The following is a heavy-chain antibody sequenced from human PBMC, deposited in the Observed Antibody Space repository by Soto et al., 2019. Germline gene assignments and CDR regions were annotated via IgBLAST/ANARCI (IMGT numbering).Heavy chain of an antibody. D-gene: IGHD1-20*01. CDR1: GDSISDGPYF. CDR3: ARESGITGTRAFSH. CDR2: IFFNGIT. V-gene: IGHV4-31*11. J-gene: IGHJ4*02. Sequence: PSETLSLTCVVSGDSISDGPYFWTLIRQPPGKGLEWVGYIFFNGITYYSPSLKSRLTISVDTSKNHFSLSLTSVTAADTAIYSCARESGITGTRAFSHWGQGILVTVSS.